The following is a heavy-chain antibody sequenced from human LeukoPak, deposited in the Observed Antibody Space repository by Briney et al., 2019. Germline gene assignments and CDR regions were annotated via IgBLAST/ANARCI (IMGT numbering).Heavy chain of an antibody. V-gene: IGHV3-23*01. J-gene: IGHJ4*02. D-gene: IGHD5-12*01. CDR2: ISGSGGST. Sequence: GGSLRLSCAASGFTFSSYAMSWVRQAPGKGPEWVSAISGSGGSTYYADSVKGRFTISRDNSKNTLYLQMNSLRAEDTAVYYCAKAAGYSGYEKLDYWGQGTLVTVSS. CDR3: AKAAGYSGYEKLDY. CDR1: GFTFSSYA.